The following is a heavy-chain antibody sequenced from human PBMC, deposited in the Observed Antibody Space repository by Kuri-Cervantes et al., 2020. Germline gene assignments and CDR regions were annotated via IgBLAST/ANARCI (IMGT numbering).Heavy chain of an antibody. D-gene: IGHD2-2*01. J-gene: IGHJ3*02. CDR3: ARDRSYYCSSTSCPDDAFDI. V-gene: IGHV4-59*01. Sequence: SETLSLTCTVSGGSISSYYWSWIRQPPGKGLEWIGYIYYSGSTNYNPSLKSRVTISVDTSKNRFSLKLSSVTAADTAVYYCARDRSYYCSSTSCPDDAFDIWGQGTMVTVSS. CDR1: GGSISSYY. CDR2: IYYSGST.